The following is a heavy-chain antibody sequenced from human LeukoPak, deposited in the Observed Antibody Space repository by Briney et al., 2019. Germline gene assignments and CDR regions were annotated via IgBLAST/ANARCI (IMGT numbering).Heavy chain of an antibody. Sequence: PGGSLRLSCAASGFTFSSYEMNWARQAPGKGLEWVSYISSSGSTIYYADSVKGRFTISRDNAKNPLYLQMNSLRAEDTAVYYCARGSYFDYGSGSSHYYYYMDVWGKGTTVTVSS. CDR1: GFTFSSYE. CDR2: ISSSGSTI. V-gene: IGHV3-48*03. D-gene: IGHD3-10*01. CDR3: ARGSYFDYGSGSSHYYYYMDV. J-gene: IGHJ6*03.